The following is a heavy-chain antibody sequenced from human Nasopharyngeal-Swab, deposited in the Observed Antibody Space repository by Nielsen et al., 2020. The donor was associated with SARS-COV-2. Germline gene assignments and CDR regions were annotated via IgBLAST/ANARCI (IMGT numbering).Heavy chain of an antibody. CDR1: GFTFSSYG. D-gene: IGHD6-13*01. CDR2: IKQDGSEK. Sequence: GGSLRLSCAASGFTFSSYGMHWVRQAPGKGLEWVANIKQDGSEKYYVDSVKGRFTISRDNAKNSLYLQMNSLRAEDTAVYYCARDSDIPYSGYGMDVWGQGTTVTVSS. J-gene: IGHJ6*02. CDR3: ARDSDIPYSGYGMDV. V-gene: IGHV3-7*01.